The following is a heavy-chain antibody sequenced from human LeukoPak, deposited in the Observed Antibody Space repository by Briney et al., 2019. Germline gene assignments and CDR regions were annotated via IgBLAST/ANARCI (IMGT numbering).Heavy chain of an antibody. CDR3: ASWYYYGSGSFLL. CDR1: GFTFRSYS. V-gene: IGHV3-21*01. Sequence: PGGSLRLFCAASGFTFRSYSMNWVRQAPGKGLEWVSSISSNSNYMYYADSVKGRFTISRDNAKNSLYMQMNSLRAEDTAVYYCASWYYYGSGSFLLWGQGTLVTVSS. D-gene: IGHD3-10*01. J-gene: IGHJ4*02. CDR2: ISSNSNYM.